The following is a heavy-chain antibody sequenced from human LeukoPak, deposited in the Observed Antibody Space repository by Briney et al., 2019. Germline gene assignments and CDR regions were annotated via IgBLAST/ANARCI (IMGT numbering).Heavy chain of an antibody. CDR3: ARSKYYYDSSPADY. CDR2: IYTSGST. CDR1: GGSISSGSYY. V-gene: IGHV4-61*02. D-gene: IGHD3-22*01. J-gene: IGHJ4*02. Sequence: SQTLSLTCTVSGGSISSGSYYWSWIRQPAGKGLEWIGRIYTSGSTNYNPSLKSRVTISVDTSKNQFSLKLSSVTAADTAVYYCARSKYYYDSSPADYWGQGTLVTVSS.